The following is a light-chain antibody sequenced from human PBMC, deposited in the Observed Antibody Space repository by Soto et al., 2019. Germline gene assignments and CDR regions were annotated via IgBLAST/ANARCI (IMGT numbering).Light chain of an antibody. CDR1: SSNIGNNS. CDR3: ETWDSSLSVHV. Sequence: QSVLTQPPSVSAAPGQKVTISCSGSSSNIGNNSVSWYQQVPGAAPKLLIYDNNKRPSGNPDRFSGSKSGTSATLGISGHQTGDEADYYCETWDSSLSVHVFGTGTKVTVL. V-gene: IGLV1-51*01. J-gene: IGLJ1*01. CDR2: DNN.